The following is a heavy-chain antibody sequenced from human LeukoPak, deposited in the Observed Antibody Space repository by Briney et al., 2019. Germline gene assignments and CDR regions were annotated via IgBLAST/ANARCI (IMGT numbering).Heavy chain of an antibody. D-gene: IGHD2-8*01. J-gene: IGHJ4*02. CDR2: ISYEGGNK. CDR3: ARDRPYDTNGLYYVLDY. V-gene: IGHV3-30*04. CDR1: GFTFSSYA. Sequence: GRSLSLSCAASGFTFSSYAMHWVRQAPGKGREGVAVISYEGGNKYYADSVKGGFTISRGNYKNTLYLQINTRKGEDTPVYYCARDRPYDTNGLYYVLDYWAQGTLLSVSA.